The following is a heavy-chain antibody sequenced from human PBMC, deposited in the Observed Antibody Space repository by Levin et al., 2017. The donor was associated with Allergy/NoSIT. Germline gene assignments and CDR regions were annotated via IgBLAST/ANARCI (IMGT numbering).Heavy chain of an antibody. Sequence: GGSLRLSCAASGFTFSDSAMHWVRQASGKGLEWVGRVRSKANIYATSYVASVKGRFTISRDDSKNTAYLQMKSLKTEDTAVYYCTRSLGENLIRGITGMDVWGKGTTVTVSS. CDR1: GFTFSDSA. J-gene: IGHJ6*03. D-gene: IGHD3-10*01. CDR2: VRSKANIYAT. CDR3: TRSLGENLIRGITGMDV. V-gene: IGHV3-73*01.